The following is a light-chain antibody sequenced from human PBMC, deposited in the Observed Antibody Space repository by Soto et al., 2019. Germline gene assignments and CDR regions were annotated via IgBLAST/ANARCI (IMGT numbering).Light chain of an antibody. V-gene: IGKV1-39*01. Sequence: DIQMTQSPSSLSASVGDRVTITCRASQSISSYLNWYQQKPGKAPKLLIYAASKFQSGVPSRFSGSGSGTEFTLTISSLQPEDSATYYCQQSYSTPTFGPGTKVDIK. CDR3: QQSYSTPT. CDR1: QSISSY. CDR2: AAS. J-gene: IGKJ3*01.